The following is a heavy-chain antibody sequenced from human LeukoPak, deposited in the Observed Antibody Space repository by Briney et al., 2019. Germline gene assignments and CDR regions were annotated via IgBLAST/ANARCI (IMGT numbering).Heavy chain of an antibody. J-gene: IGHJ4*02. CDR2: IYYSGST. CDR1: GGSISSGGYY. CDR3: ARDGGAAVAGATDY. Sequence: SETLSLTCTVSGGSISSGGYYWSWIRQHPGKGLEWIGYIYYSGSTYYNPSLQSRVTISVDTSKNQFSLKLSSVTAADTAVYYCARDGGAAVAGATDYWGQGTLVTVSP. V-gene: IGHV4-31*03. D-gene: IGHD6-19*01.